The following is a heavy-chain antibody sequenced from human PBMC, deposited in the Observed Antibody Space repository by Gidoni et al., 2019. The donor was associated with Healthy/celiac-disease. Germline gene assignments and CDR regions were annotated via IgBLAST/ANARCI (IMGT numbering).Heavy chain of an antibody. Sequence: QLQLQESGPGLVKLSETRSLTCTASRASISSSDYYWRWIRQPPGKGLEAIGTIYYSGDTYYNPSLKSRVTISVDTSKNQFSLKLTSVAAADTAVYYCASFAGDSDAIEYWGQGTLVTVSS. CDR3: ASFAGDSDAIEY. J-gene: IGHJ4*02. V-gene: IGHV4-39*07. CDR2: IYYSGDT. CDR1: RASISSSDYY. D-gene: IGHD2-21*02.